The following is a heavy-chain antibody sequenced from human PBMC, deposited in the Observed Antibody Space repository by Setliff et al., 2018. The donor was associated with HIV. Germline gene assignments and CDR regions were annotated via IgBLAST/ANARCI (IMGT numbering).Heavy chain of an antibody. CDR1: GFSISSGFF. CDR3: ARVETTVTSRLDY. V-gene: IGHV4-38-2*01. CDR2: IYQSGTT. J-gene: IGHJ4*02. Sequence: SETLSLTCAVSGFSISSGFFWGWVRQPPGKRLEWIGSIYQSGTTYYNPALKSRVTISVDTSKNQFSLRLTSVTAADTAVYFCARVETTVTSRLDYWGQGTLVTVSS. D-gene: IGHD4-17*01.